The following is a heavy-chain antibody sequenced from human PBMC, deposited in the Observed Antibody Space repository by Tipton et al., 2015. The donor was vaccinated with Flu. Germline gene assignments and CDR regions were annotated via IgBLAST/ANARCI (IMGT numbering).Heavy chain of an antibody. D-gene: IGHD4-11*01. CDR1: GGSISSSSYY. V-gene: IGHV4-39*07. CDR2: IYYSGST. J-gene: IGHJ2*01. CDR3: ARQFYRNYWDWYFDL. Sequence: TLSLTCTVSGGSISSSSYYWGWIRQPPGKGLEWIGSIYYSGSTNFNPSLKSRASISVDASKNQFSLRLSSVTAADTAVYYCARQFYRNYWDWYFDLWGRGTLVTVSS.